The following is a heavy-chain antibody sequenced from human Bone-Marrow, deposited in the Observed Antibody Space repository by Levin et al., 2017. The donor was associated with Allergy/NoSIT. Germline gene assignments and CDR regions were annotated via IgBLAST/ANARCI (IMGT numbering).Heavy chain of an antibody. CDR2: ISFDGSYK. D-gene: IGHD3-9*01. Sequence: PGGSLRLSCAASGFTFSASGMHWVRQAPGKGLEWVAVISFDGSYKHYADAVKGRFTISRDNSRNRLYLQMDSLRAEDTAVYYCARERGNFVVGPPAEDLGMDVWGEGTTVTVSS. J-gene: IGHJ6*04. V-gene: IGHV3-33*01. CDR1: GFTFSASG. CDR3: ARERGNFVVGPPAEDLGMDV.